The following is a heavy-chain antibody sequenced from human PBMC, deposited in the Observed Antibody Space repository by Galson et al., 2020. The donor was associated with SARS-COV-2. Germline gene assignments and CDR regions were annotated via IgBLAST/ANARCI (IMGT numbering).Heavy chain of an antibody. D-gene: IGHD1-1*01. Sequence: KIGESLKISCVGSGYDISTYWIIWVRQVPGKGLESMGRIDPSDSYINYSPSFQGHVTISVDKSTNAVYLQWSSLKSSDTAMYYCARARGTGFTKWFDPWGQGTLVTVSS. J-gene: IGHJ5*02. CDR2: IDPSDSYI. CDR3: ARARGTGFTKWFDP. CDR1: GYDISTYW. V-gene: IGHV5-10-1*01.